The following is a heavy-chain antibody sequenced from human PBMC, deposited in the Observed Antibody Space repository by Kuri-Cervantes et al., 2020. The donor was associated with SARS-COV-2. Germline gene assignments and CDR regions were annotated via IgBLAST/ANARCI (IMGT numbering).Heavy chain of an antibody. D-gene: IGHD7-27*01. CDR1: GGTFSSYA. V-gene: IGHV1-69*05. CDR2: IIPIFGTA. CDR3: ARDRGQLGIGVYYYYYMDV. Sequence: SVKVSCKASGGTFSSYAISWVRQAPGQGLEWMGGIIPIFGTANYAQKFQGRVTITTDESTSTAYMELSSLRSEDTAVYYCARDRGQLGIGVYYYYYMDVGGKGTTVTVSS. J-gene: IGHJ6*03.